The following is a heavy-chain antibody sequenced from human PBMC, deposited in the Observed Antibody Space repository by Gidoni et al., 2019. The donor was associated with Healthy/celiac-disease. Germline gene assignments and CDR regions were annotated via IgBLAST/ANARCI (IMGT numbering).Heavy chain of an antibody. J-gene: IGHJ4*02. V-gene: IGHV3-7*01. Sequence: EVQLVESGGGLVQPGGSLRLSCAASGFTFSSYWMSWVRQAPGKGLEWVANIKQDGSEKYYVDSVKGRFTISRDNAKNSLYLQMNSLRAEDTAVYYCARGSEVDPGGFDYWGQGTLVTVSS. CDR1: GFTFSSYW. CDR3: ARGSEVDPGGFDY. CDR2: IKQDGSEK. D-gene: IGHD5-12*01.